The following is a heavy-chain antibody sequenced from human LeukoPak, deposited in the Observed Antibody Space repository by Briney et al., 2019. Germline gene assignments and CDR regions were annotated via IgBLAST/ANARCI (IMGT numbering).Heavy chain of an antibody. CDR3: ARERETTKGLWQTRYYFDY. CDR2: ISLRGRT. V-gene: IGHV4-4*02. Sequence: SETLSLTCGVSGGSITTTNFWSWVRQPPGGGLEWIGEISLRGRTQYNPSLKSRVNISIDESKNHLYLSLASVTAADTAVYYCARERETTKGLWQTRYYFDYWGQGTLVTVSS. D-gene: IGHD4/OR15-4a*01. J-gene: IGHJ4*02. CDR1: GGSITTTNF.